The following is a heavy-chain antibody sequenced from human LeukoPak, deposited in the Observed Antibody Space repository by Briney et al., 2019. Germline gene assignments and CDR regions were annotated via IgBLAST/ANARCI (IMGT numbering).Heavy chain of an antibody. V-gene: IGHV4-34*01. CDR2: VNYSGGT. D-gene: IGHD3-3*01. CDR3: ARVKRGRDFWSGYRFDH. J-gene: IGHJ4*02. CDR1: GESFSGHY. Sequence: SETLSLTCAVYGESFSGHYWGWIRQPPGKGLEWIGEVNYSGGTNYNPSLKSRVTISVDTSKNQFSLKLRSVTAADTAVFYCARVKRGRDFWSGYRFDHWGQGTLVTVSS.